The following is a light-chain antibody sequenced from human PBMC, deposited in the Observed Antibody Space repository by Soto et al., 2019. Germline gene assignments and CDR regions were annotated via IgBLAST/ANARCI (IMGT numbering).Light chain of an antibody. V-gene: IGLV1-51*01. CDR3: GTWDSGLSAGV. CDR2: DNN. CDR1: SSNIGNNF. J-gene: IGLJ2*01. Sequence: QSVLTKPPSVSAAPGRKVTISCSGSSSNIGNNFVSWYQHLPGTAPKLLIYDNNKRPSGIPDRFSGSKSGTSATLGITGLQTGDEADYYCGTWDSGLSAGVFGGGTKLTVL.